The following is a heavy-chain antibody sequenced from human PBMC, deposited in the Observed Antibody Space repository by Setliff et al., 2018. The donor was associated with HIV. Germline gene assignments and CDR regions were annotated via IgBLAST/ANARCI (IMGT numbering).Heavy chain of an antibody. CDR3: AREGGGYSGSYFNYPFDS. CDR2: VDHAANT. CDR1: GGSFTGYY. D-gene: IGHD1-26*01. V-gene: IGHV4-34*01. Sequence: KPSETLSLTCAVYGGSFTGYYWSWIRQSPGKGLEWIGEVDHAANTNYSPSLKSRVTISVDTLKNQFSLKLTSVTAADTAVYYCAREGGGYSGSYFNYPFDSWGQGTLVTVSS. J-gene: IGHJ4*02.